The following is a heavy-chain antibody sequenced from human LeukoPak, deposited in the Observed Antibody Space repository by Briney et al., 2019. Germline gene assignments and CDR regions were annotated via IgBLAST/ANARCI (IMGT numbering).Heavy chain of an antibody. CDR3: ARGWLAETTVVTPYNY. D-gene: IGHD4-23*01. Sequence: SVKVSCKASGGTFRSNAISWVRHAPGQGLEWMGGITPIFGTANYAQKFQGRVTITAVESMSTAYMELSSLRSEDTAVYYCARGWLAETTVVTPYNYWGQGTLVTVSS. CDR1: GGTFRSNA. J-gene: IGHJ4*02. CDR2: ITPIFGTA. V-gene: IGHV1-69*01.